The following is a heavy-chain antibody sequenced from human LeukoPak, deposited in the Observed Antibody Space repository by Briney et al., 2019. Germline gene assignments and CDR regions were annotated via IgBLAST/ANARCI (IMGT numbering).Heavy chain of an antibody. D-gene: IGHD2-8*02. CDR3: ARATGLLGLDY. V-gene: IGHV3-30-3*01. Sequence: EWVAVISYDGSNKYYADSLKGRFTISRENSNNTLYLQMNSLRAEDTAVYYCARATGLLGLDYWGQGTLVTVSS. J-gene: IGHJ4*02. CDR2: ISYDGSNK.